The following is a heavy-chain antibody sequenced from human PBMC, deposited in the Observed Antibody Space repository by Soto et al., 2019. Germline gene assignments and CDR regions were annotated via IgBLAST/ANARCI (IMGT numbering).Heavy chain of an antibody. CDR3: ARARYDSSGYYYQRRLFDP. V-gene: IGHV4-30-4*01. J-gene: IGHJ5*02. D-gene: IGHD3-22*01. CDR1: GGSISSGDYY. Sequence: SETLSLTCTVSGGSISSGDYYWSWIRQPPGKGLEWIGYIYYSGSTYYNPSLKSRVTISVDTSKNQFSLKLSSVTAADTAVYCCARARYDSSGYYYQRRLFDPWGQGTLVTVSS. CDR2: IYYSGST.